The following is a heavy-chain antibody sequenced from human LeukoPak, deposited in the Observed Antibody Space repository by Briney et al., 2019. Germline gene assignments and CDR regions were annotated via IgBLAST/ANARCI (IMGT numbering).Heavy chain of an antibody. Sequence: SVKASCKASGFTFTSSAMQRVRQARGQRLEWIGWIVVGSGNTNYAQKFQERVTITRDMSTSTAYMELSSLRSEDTAVYYCAADSDGYNVGDAFDIWGQGIMVTVSS. J-gene: IGHJ3*02. CDR3: AADSDGYNVGDAFDI. D-gene: IGHD5-24*01. CDR1: GFTFTSSA. V-gene: IGHV1-58*02. CDR2: IVVGSGNT.